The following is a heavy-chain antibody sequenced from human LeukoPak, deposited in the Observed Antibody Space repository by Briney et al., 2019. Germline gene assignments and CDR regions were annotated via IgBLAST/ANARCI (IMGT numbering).Heavy chain of an antibody. CDR3: VSSSSGREHRSHLFDP. CDR1: GGTFSSYT. D-gene: IGHD6-13*01. CDR2: IIPILGIA. J-gene: IGHJ5*02. Sequence: GASLKVSCKASGGTFSSYTMSWVRQAPGQGLEWLGSIIPILGIANYAQKFQGRVTITADKSTSTAYMELSSLRSEDTAVYYCVSSSSGREHRSHLFDPWGQGTLVTVSS. V-gene: IGHV1-69*02.